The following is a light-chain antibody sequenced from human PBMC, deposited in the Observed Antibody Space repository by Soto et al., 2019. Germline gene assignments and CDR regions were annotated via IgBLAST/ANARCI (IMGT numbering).Light chain of an antibody. J-gene: IGKJ1*01. CDR1: QSVTSDF. V-gene: IGKV3-20*01. CDR3: HQYGNSPST. Sequence: ETVLTQSPGTLSFSPGARATLSCRASQSVTSDFLAWYQQKPGQAPRLVIYGASSRATCIPDRFSGSGSGTDFTLTISRLEPEDFAVYYCHQYGNSPSTFGQGTKVEIK. CDR2: GAS.